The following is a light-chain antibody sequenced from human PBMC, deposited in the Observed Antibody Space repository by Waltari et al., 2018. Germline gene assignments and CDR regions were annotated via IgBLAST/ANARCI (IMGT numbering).Light chain of an antibody. CDR3: QQYGDSPLT. CDR2: GAS. CDR1: QSVRSNY. Sequence: EIALTQSPDTLSLSPGERATLSCRASQSVRSNYLAWYQQKPGQAPRLLINGASSRATGVPDRFSASGSGTDFTLTISRLEPEDFAVYYCQQYGDSPLTFGGGTKVEIK. V-gene: IGKV3-20*01. J-gene: IGKJ4*01.